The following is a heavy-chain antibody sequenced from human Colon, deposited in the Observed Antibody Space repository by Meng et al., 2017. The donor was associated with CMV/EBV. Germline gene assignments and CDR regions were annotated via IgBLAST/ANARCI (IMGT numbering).Heavy chain of an antibody. V-gene: IGHV4-30-4*08. J-gene: IGHJ4*02. Sequence: SDPSISSGEYLWTWIRQAPGQGLDWIGHIYNSGSAFYNPSLKSRVAMSIDTSKRQFSLNLFSVTAADMAVYYCARGGRAPYSPVDHWGQGTLVTVSS. CDR1: DPSISSGEYL. CDR2: IYNSGSA. D-gene: IGHD5-18*01. CDR3: ARGGRAPYSPVDH.